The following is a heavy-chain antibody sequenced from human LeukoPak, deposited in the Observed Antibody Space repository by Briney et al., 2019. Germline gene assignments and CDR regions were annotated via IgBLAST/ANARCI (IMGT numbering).Heavy chain of an antibody. D-gene: IGHD3-22*01. CDR2: ISDSGDST. CDR1: GFTFSSYV. J-gene: IGHJ4*02. CDR3: ATDPGTMIVVP. Sequence: SAGSLRLSCAASGFTFSSYVMTWFRQAPGKGLEWVSVISDSGDSTYYADSVKGRFTISRDNSKNTLYLQMSSLRAEDTAVYYCATDPGTMIVVPWGQGTLVTVSS. V-gene: IGHV3-23*01.